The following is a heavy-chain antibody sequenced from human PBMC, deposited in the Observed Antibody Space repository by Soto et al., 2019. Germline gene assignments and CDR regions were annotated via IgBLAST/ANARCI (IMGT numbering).Heavy chain of an antibody. V-gene: IGHV1-18*01. CDR3: ARGRYGDY. CDR1: GYTFTSYG. CDR2: ISAHNGNT. Sequence: QVHLVQSGAEVKKPGASVKVSCKGSGYTFTSYGITWVRQAPGQRLERMGWISAHNGNTDYAQKLQGRVTVTRDTSTSTAYMELRSLRSDDTAVYYCARGRYGDYWGQGVLVTVSS. J-gene: IGHJ4*02. D-gene: IGHD1-1*01.